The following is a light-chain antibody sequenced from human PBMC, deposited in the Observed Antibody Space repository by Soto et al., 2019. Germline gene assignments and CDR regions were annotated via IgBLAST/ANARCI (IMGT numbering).Light chain of an antibody. CDR1: SSDVAGENY. CDR3: SSYSTTSTLV. J-gene: IGLJ1*01. CDR2: DVS. V-gene: IGLV2-14*03. Sequence: QSVLTQPASVSGSPGQSITISCTGTSSDVAGENYVSWYQQHPGRAPKLMIYDVSNRPSGVSNRFSGSKSGNTSSLTISGLQAEDEADYYCSSYSTTSTLVFGSGTKVTVL.